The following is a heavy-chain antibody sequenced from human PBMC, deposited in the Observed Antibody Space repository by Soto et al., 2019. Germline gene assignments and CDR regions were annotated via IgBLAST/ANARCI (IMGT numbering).Heavy chain of an antibody. J-gene: IGHJ3*02. V-gene: IGHV3-23*01. CDR3: AKDWYYYDSSDYYYMENAFDI. CDR2: INYSGSST. D-gene: IGHD3-22*01. CDR1: GFTFSNYA. Sequence: GGSLRLSCAASGFTFSNYAMAWVRQAPGNGLEWVSTINYSGSSTFYVDSVRGRFTISRDNSKNTLYLQMNSLRAEDTAVYYCAKDWYYYDSSDYYYMENAFDIWGQGTMVTVSS.